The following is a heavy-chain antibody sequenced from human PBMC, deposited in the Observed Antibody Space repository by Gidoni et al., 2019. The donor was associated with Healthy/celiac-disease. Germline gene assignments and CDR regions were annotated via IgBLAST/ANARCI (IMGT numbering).Heavy chain of an antibody. Sequence: DVQLVESGGGLVKPGGSLRLSCAASGFTFSSYSMNWVRQAPGKGQEWVSSSSSSSSYIYYADSVKGRFTISRDNAKNSLYLQMNSLRAEDTAVYYCARVSSGSYSFWGQGTLVTVSS. CDR2: SSSSSSYI. D-gene: IGHD1-26*01. V-gene: IGHV3-21*01. J-gene: IGHJ4*02. CDR1: GFTFSSYS. CDR3: ARVSSGSYSF.